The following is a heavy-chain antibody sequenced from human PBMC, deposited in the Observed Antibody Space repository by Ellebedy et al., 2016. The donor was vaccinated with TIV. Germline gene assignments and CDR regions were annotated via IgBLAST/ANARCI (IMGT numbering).Heavy chain of an antibody. V-gene: IGHV4-39*07. CDR3: ARDPMVRGVIITNG. CDR2: INHSGST. CDR1: GGSISSGGYY. D-gene: IGHD3-10*01. Sequence: SETLSLTXTVSGGSISSGGYYWSWIRQPPGKGLEWIGEINHSGSTNYNPSLKSRVTISVDTSKNQFSLKLSSVTAADTAVYYCARDPMVRGVIITNGWGQGTMVTVSS. J-gene: IGHJ3*01.